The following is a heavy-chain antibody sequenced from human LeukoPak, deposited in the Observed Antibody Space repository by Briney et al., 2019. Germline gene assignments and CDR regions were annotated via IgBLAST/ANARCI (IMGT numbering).Heavy chain of an antibody. CDR1: GGSFSGYY. CDR3: AREVRLWFGDGWFDP. D-gene: IGHD3-10*01. J-gene: IGHJ5*02. Sequence: SETLSLTCAVYGGSFSGYYWSWIRQPPGKGLEWIGEISHSGSTNYNPSLKSRVTISVDTSKNQFSLKLSSVTAADTAVYYCAREVRLWFGDGWFDPWGQGTLVTVSS. CDR2: ISHSGST. V-gene: IGHV4-34*01.